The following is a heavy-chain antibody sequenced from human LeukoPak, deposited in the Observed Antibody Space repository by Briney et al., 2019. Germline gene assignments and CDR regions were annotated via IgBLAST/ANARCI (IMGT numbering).Heavy chain of an antibody. Sequence: AATLSLTCTASDVSISSYYLSWIRQPAGKGLECICRIYTSGTTKHNPSLKSRVTMSVDTSKNQFSLKLSSVTAADTAVYYCARGRRGVSAAIRGRSTQIWFVPWGQGTLVTVSS. V-gene: IGHV4-4*07. CDR3: ARGRRGVSAAIRGRSTQIWFVP. CDR2: IYTSGTT. CDR1: DVSISSYY. D-gene: IGHD2-2*02. J-gene: IGHJ5*02.